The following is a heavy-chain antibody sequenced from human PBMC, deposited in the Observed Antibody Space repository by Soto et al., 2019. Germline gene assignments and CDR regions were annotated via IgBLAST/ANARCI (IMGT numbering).Heavy chain of an antibody. CDR1: GGTFSSYA. Sequence: QVQLVQSGAEVKKPGSSVKVSCKASGGTFSSYAISWVRQAPGQGLERMGGIIPIFGTANYAQKFQGRVTITADESTSTAYMELSSLRSEDTAVYYCAFGTHSSGWYESDYFDYWGQGTLVNVSS. V-gene: IGHV1-69*12. J-gene: IGHJ4*02. CDR3: AFGTHSSGWYESDYFDY. D-gene: IGHD6-19*01. CDR2: IIPIFGTA.